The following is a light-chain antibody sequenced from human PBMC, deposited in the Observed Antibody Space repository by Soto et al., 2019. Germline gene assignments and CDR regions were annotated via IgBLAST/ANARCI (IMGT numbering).Light chain of an antibody. CDR3: LLYYGAAVV. V-gene: IGLV7-43*01. J-gene: IGLJ2*01. CDR2: STT. Sequence: QAVVTQEPSLTVSPGGTLTLTCASSTGPVTSDYYPNWFQQKPGQAPRALIYSTTKKHSWTPARFSGSLLGGKAALTLSGVQPADDADYYCLLYYGAAVVFGGGTQLTVL. CDR1: TGPVTSDYY.